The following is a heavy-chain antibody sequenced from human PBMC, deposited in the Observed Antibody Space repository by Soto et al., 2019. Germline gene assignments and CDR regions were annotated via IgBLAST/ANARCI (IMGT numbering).Heavy chain of an antibody. D-gene: IGHD3-10*01. CDR1: GYTFTSSY. V-gene: IGHV1-46*01. CDR2: INPSGGST. Sequence: ASVKVSCKASGYTFTSSYMHWVRQAPGQGLEWMGIINPSGGSTNYAQKFQGRVTMTRDTSTSTVYMEVSSLRPEDTAVYYCARSQITMVRGVTGMDVWGQGTTVTVSS. CDR3: ARSQITMVRGVTGMDV. J-gene: IGHJ6*02.